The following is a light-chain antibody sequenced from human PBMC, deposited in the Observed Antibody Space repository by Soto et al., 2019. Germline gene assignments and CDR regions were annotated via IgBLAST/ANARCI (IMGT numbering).Light chain of an antibody. CDR1: QTISND. Sequence: EVVMTQSPATVSVSPGEGVTLSCTASQTISNDLAWYQQKPGQAPRLLIYGASTRATGVPARFSGGGSGTELTLIISSLQSEDFAFYFCQQNNKWPPVTFGGGTKVDIK. CDR2: GAS. J-gene: IGKJ4*01. V-gene: IGKV3-15*01. CDR3: QQNNKWPPVT.